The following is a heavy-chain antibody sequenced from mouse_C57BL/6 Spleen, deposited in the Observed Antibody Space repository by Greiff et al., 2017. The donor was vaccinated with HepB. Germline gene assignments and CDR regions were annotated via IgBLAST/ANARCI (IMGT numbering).Heavy chain of an antibody. CDR1: GYTFTGYT. J-gene: IGHJ1*03. CDR3: ARHEEGYYGSSYGYFDV. D-gene: IGHD1-1*01. V-gene: IGHV1-62-2*01. Sequence: QVQLQQSGAELVKPGASVKLSCKASGYTFTGYTIHWVKQRSGQGLEWIGWFYPGSGSIKYNEKFKDKATLTADKSSSTVYMELSRLTSEDSAVYFCARHEEGYYGSSYGYFDVWGTGTTVTVSS. CDR2: FYPGSGSI.